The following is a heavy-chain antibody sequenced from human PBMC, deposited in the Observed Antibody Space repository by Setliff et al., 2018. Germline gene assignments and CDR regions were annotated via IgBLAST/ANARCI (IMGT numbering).Heavy chain of an antibody. CDR3: IRDTSGRDAFDI. V-gene: IGHV3-23*01. Sequence: GGSLRPSCAASGFTFSSYAMNWVRQAPGKGLEWVSFISGGGSRTYYADSVKGRVTISRDNSKNTLYLQMSSLRAEDTAIYYCIRDTSGRDAFDIWGQGTMVTVSS. CDR1: GFTFSSYA. CDR2: ISGGGSRT. D-gene: IGHD6-19*01. J-gene: IGHJ3*02.